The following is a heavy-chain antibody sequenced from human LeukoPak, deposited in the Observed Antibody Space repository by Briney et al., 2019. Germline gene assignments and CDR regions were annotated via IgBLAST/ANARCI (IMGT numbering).Heavy chain of an antibody. CDR1: GFTFSSYA. CDR3: AKDRDITIFGVVVYNWFDP. Sequence: PGGSLRLSCAASGFTFSSYAMSWVRQAPGKGLEWVSAISGSGGSTYYADSVKGRFTISRDNSKNTLYLQMNSLRAEDTAVYYCAKDRDITIFGVVVYNWFDPWGQGTLVTVSS. D-gene: IGHD3-3*01. CDR2: ISGSGGST. V-gene: IGHV3-23*01. J-gene: IGHJ5*02.